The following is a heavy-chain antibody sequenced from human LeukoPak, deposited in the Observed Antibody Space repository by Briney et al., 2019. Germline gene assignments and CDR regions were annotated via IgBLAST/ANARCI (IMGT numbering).Heavy chain of an antibody. CDR3: AGTSPDSSTDAFDI. CDR2: IGTAGDT. J-gene: IGHJ3*02. CDR1: GFTFSSYD. Sequence: GGSLRLSCAASGFTFSSYDMHWVRQATGKGLEWVSAIGTAGDTYYPGSVKGRFTISRENAKNSLYLQMNSLRAGDTAVYYCAGTSPDSSTDAFDIWGQGTMVTVSS. D-gene: IGHD6-13*01. V-gene: IGHV3-13*01.